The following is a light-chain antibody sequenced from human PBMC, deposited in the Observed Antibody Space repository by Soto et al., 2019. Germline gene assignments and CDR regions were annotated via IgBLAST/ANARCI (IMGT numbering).Light chain of an antibody. CDR1: QTVNSDY. J-gene: IGKJ3*01. CDR3: QQRSNWPPIFT. V-gene: IGKV3D-20*02. Sequence: EIVLTQSPGTLSLSPGETATLSCRASQTVNSDYLAWFQQRPGQAPRLLIHDVSKRATGIPDRFSGSGSGTDFTLTISSLEPEDFAVYYCQQRSNWPPIFTFGPGTRVDVK. CDR2: DVS.